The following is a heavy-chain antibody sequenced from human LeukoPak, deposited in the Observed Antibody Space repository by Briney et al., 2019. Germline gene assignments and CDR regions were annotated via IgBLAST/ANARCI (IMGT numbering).Heavy chain of an antibody. V-gene: IGHV3-7*05. CDR3: ARGSGWLSDY. Sequence: QTGGSLRLSCAASGFTFSNYYMTWVRQAPGKGLEWVANIKQDGGDKYYVDSVKGRFTISRDNAKNSLYLQMNSLRVDDTAVYHCARGSGWLSDYWGQGTLVTVSS. CDR2: IKQDGGDK. J-gene: IGHJ4*02. CDR1: GFTFSNYY. D-gene: IGHD6-19*01.